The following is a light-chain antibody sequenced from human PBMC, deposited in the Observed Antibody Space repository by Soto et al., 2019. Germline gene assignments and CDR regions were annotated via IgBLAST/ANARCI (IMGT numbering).Light chain of an antibody. V-gene: IGKV3-20*01. CDR3: QQYGSSLPT. J-gene: IGKJ3*01. CDR2: GAS. CDR1: QSVSSSY. Sequence: EIVLTQSPGTLSLSPGERATLSCRASQSVSSSYLAWYQQKPGQAPRLLIYGASSRATGIPDRFSGSGSGTDFTLTISRLDPEDFAVYYCQQYGSSLPTFGPGTKVDLK.